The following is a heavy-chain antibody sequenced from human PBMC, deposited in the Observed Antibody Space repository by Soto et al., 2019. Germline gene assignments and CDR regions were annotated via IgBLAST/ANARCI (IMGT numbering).Heavy chain of an antibody. D-gene: IGHD2-2*01. CDR3: SRHVPAAGYYYGMDV. CDR1: GGTFSSYA. J-gene: IGHJ6*02. Sequence: QVQLVQSGAEVKKPGSSVKVSCKASGGTFSSYAISWVRQAPGQGLEWMGGIIPIFGTANYAQKFQGRVTITADESTSKAYMDLSRLRSEDTAVYYCSRHVPAAGYYYGMDVWGQGTTVTVSS. CDR2: IIPIFGTA. V-gene: IGHV1-69*12.